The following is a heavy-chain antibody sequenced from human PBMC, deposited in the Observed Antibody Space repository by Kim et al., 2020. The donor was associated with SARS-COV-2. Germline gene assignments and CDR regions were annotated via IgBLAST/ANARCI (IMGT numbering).Heavy chain of an antibody. D-gene: IGHD2-2*01. CDR2: ISYDGSNK. CDR3: AKDRRGSSTSPGYYGMDV. V-gene: IGHV3-30*18. Sequence: GGSLRLSCAASGFTFSSYGMHWVRQAPGKGLEWVAVISYDGSNKYYADSVKGRFTISRDNSKNTLYLQMNSLRAEDTAVYYCAKDRRGSSTSPGYYGMDVWGQGTTVTVSS. CDR1: GFTFSSYG. J-gene: IGHJ6*02.